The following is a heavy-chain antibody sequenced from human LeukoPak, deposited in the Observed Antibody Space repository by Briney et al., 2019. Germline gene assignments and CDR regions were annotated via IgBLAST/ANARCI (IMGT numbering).Heavy chain of an antibody. V-gene: IGHV3-23*01. J-gene: IGHJ6*03. D-gene: IGHD3-16*02. CDR2: IGYRGGSI. CDR3: AKSWGYTRPYYNYMDV. Sequence: GGSLRLSCAASGLTFSNYAMSWVRQAPGKGLEWVSIIGYRGGSIYYAHSVQGRFTISRDNSKNTLSLQMDGLRPEDTAVYYCAKSWGYTRPYYNYMDVWGKGTTVTVSS. CDR1: GLTFSNYA.